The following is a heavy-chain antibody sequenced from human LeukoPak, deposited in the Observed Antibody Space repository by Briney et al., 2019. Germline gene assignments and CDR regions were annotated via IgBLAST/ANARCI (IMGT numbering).Heavy chain of an antibody. J-gene: IGHJ5*02. CDR2: INPNSGDT. V-gene: IGHV1-2*06. CDR3: ARGYCSGGTCYLVENWFDP. CDR1: GYTFTVYY. D-gene: IGHD2-15*01. Sequence: GASVEVSCKASGYTFTVYYMYWVRQAPGQGLEWMGRINPNSGDTDYAQNFQGRVTMTRDTSISTAYMELTNLRSDDTAVYYCARGYCSGGTCYLVENWFDPWGQGTLVTVSS.